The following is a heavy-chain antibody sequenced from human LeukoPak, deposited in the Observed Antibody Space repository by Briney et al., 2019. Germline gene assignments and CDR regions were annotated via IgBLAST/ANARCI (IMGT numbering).Heavy chain of an antibody. Sequence: SVKVSCKASGGTFSSYAISWVRQAPGQGLEWMGRIIPILGIANYAQKFQGRVTITADKSTSTAYMELSSLRSEDTAVYYCARDRRGGIQYYYYGMDVWGQGTTVTVS. CDR3: ARDRRGGIQYYYYGMDV. J-gene: IGHJ6*02. D-gene: IGHD5-18*01. CDR1: GGTFSSYA. V-gene: IGHV1-69*04. CDR2: IIPILGIA.